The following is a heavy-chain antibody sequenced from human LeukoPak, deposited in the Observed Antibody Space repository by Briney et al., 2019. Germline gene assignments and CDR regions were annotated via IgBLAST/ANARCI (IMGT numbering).Heavy chain of an antibody. CDR3: ARRKNTAIAMVRGVRGGLNWFDP. Sequence: SETLSLTCAVYGGSFSGYYWSWIRQPPGKGLEWIGEINHSGSTNYNPSLKSRVTISVDTSKNQFSLKLSSVTAADTAVYYCARRKNTAIAMVRGVRGGLNWFDPWGQGTLVTVSS. V-gene: IGHV4-34*01. CDR1: GGSFSGYY. J-gene: IGHJ5*02. D-gene: IGHD3-10*01. CDR2: INHSGST.